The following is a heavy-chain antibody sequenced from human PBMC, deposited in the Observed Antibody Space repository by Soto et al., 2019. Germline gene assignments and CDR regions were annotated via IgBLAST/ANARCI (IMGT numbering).Heavy chain of an antibody. D-gene: IGHD2-21*01. CDR3: ARHIPHWYFDL. CDR2: IYYSGST. Sequence: QLQLQESGPGLVKPSETLSLTYTVSGGSISSSSYYWGWFRQPPGKGLEWIGSIYYSGSTYYNPSLKSRVTISVDTSKNQFSLKLSSVTAADTAVYYCARHIPHWYFDLWGRGTLVTVSS. V-gene: IGHV4-39*01. CDR1: GGSISSSSYY. J-gene: IGHJ2*01.